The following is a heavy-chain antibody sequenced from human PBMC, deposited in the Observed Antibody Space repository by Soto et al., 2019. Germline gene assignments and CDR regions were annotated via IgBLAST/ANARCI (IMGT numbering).Heavy chain of an antibody. D-gene: IGHD6-13*01. V-gene: IGHV1-2*02. CDR1: GYTFTGYY. Sequence: ASVKVSCKASGYTFTGYYMHWLRQAPGQGLEWMGWINPNSGGTNYAQKFQGRVTMTRDTSISTAYMELSRLRSDDTAVYYCARAAAAGPLHYYYGMDVWGQGTTVTVSS. CDR3: ARAAAAGPLHYYYGMDV. CDR2: INPNSGGT. J-gene: IGHJ6*02.